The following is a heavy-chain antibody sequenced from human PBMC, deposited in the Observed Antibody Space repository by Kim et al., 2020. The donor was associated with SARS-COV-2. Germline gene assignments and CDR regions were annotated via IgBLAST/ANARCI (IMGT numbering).Heavy chain of an antibody. CDR3: AKDGGGWLTTGWYYFDN. D-gene: IGHD6-19*01. J-gene: IGHJ4*02. Sequence: GGSLRLYCAASGFTFNNYAMTWVRQAPGKGLEWVSSTSGSGTKTYYTDSVRGRFTISRDNSKDMLYLQMNSLRAEDTAVYYCAKDGGGWLTTGWYYFDNWGQGTLVTVSS. V-gene: IGHV3-23*01. CDR2: TSGSGTKT. CDR1: GFTFNNYA.